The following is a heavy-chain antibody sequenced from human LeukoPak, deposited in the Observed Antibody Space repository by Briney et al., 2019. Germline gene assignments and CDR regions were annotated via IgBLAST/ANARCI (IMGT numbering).Heavy chain of an antibody. D-gene: IGHD3-22*01. Sequence: ASVKVSCKVSGYTLTELSMHWVRQAPGKGLEWMGGFDPEDGETIYAQKSQGRVTMTEDTSTDTAYMELSSLRSEDTAVYYCATEGRRYDSSGHAFDIWGQGTMVTVSS. CDR2: FDPEDGET. CDR1: GYTLTELS. CDR3: ATEGRRYDSSGHAFDI. J-gene: IGHJ3*02. V-gene: IGHV1-24*01.